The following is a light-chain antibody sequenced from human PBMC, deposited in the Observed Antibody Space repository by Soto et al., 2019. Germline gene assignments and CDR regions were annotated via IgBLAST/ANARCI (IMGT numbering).Light chain of an antibody. J-gene: IGLJ2*01. Sequence: QSALTQPPSASGSPGQSVTISCTGTSSDFGRYNYVSWYQQHPGKAPKLMIYEVTKRPSGVPDRFSGSKSGNTASLTVSGLQDEDEDTYCCGSNAGSNIMIFGGGTKLTVL. V-gene: IGLV2-8*01. CDR3: GSNAGSNIMI. CDR1: SSDFGRYNY. CDR2: EVT.